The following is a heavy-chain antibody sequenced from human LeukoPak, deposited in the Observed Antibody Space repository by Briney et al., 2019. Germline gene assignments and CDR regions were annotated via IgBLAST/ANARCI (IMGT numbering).Heavy chain of an antibody. V-gene: IGHV4-59*01. D-gene: IGHD1-1*01. CDR1: GGSISSYY. CDR2: IYYSGST. CDR3: ARVGGTNYYYYGMDV. Sequence: PSETLSLTCTVSGGSISSYYWSWIRQPPGKGLEWIGYIYYSGSTNYNPSLKSRVTISVDTTKNQFSLKLSSVTAADTAVYYCARVGGTNYYYYGMDVWGQGTTVTVSS. J-gene: IGHJ6*02.